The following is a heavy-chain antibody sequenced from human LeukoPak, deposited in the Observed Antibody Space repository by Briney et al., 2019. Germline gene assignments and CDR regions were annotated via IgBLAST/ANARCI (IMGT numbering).Heavy chain of an antibody. D-gene: IGHD6-13*01. Sequence: PSQTLSLTCTVSGGSISSGGYYWSWIRQHPGKGLEWIGYIYYSGSTYYNPSLKSRVTISVDTSKNQFSLKLSSVTAADTAVYYCARMGGAVVAAADKKDYWGQGTLVTVSS. CDR2: IYYSGST. CDR1: GGSISSGGYY. J-gene: IGHJ4*02. CDR3: ARMGGAVVAAADKKDY. V-gene: IGHV4-31*03.